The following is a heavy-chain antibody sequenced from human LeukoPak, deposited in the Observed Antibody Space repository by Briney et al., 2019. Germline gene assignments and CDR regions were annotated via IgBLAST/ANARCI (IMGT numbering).Heavy chain of an antibody. J-gene: IGHJ4*02. Sequence: GGSLRFSCAASGFTFSSYGMHWVRQAPGKGLEWVAVIPYDGSNTYYADSVKGRFTISRDNSKNTLYLQMNSLRAEDSAVYYCAKNTKPTLVTPDFWGQGTLVTVSS. CDR2: IPYDGSNT. CDR3: AKNTKPTLVTPDF. CDR1: GFTFSSYG. V-gene: IGHV3-30*18. D-gene: IGHD4-23*01.